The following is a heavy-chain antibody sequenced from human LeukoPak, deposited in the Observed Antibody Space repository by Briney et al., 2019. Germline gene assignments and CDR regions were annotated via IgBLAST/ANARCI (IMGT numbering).Heavy chain of an antibody. Sequence: GASVKVSCKASGYTFTSYGISWVRQAPGQGLEWMGGIIPIFGTANYAQKFQGRVTITADKSTSTAYMELSSLRSEDTAVYYCARAFFVVPAAHFDYWGQGTLVTVSS. CDR1: GYTFTSYG. D-gene: IGHD2-2*01. J-gene: IGHJ4*02. V-gene: IGHV1-69*06. CDR3: ARAFFVVPAAHFDY. CDR2: IIPIFGTA.